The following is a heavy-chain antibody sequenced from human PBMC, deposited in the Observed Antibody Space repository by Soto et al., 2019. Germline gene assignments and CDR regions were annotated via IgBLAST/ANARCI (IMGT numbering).Heavy chain of an antibody. J-gene: IGHJ4*02. D-gene: IGHD2-15*01. CDR2: IIPIFGTA. V-gene: IGHV1-69*13. CDR1: GGTFSSYA. CDR3: AGARYCSGGSCYHSLDY. Sequence: SVKVSCKASGGTFSSYAISWVRQAPGQGLEWMGGIIPIFGTANYAQKFQGRVTITADESTSTAYMELSSLRSEDTAVYYCAGARYCSGGSCYHSLDYWGQGTLITVSS.